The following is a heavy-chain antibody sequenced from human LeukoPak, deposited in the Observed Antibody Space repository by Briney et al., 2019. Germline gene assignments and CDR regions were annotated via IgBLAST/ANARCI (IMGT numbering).Heavy chain of an antibody. CDR2: IYTSGST. J-gene: IGHJ4*02. D-gene: IGHD3-10*01. CDR3: AREDYYGSGSYWYFDY. V-gene: IGHV4-4*07. Sequence: KSSETLSLTCTVSGGSISSYYWSRIRQPAGKGLEWIGRIYTSGSTNYNPSLKSRVTMSVDTSKNQFSLKLSSVTAADTAVYYCAREDYYGSGSYWYFDYWGQGTLVTVSS. CDR1: GGSISSYY.